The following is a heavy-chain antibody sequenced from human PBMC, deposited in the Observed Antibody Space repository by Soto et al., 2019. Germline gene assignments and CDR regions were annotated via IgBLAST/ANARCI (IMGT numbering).Heavy chain of an antibody. CDR1: GFIVSSNY. CDR2: IYSGGNT. J-gene: IGHJ6*02. CDR3: ARDDYGLDV. Sequence: GGSLRLSCAASGFIVSSNYMSWVRQAPGKGLEWVSVIYSGGNTYYADSVKGRFTISRDNPKNTLYLQMNSLTAEDTAVYYCARDDYGLDVWGQGTTVTVSS. V-gene: IGHV3-53*01.